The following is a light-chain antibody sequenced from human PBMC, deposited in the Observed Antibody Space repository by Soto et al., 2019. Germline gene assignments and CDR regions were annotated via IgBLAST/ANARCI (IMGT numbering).Light chain of an antibody. V-gene: IGKV3-15*01. CDR2: GAS. J-gene: IGKJ4*01. CDR3: QQYNNWPPMT. Sequence: EIVMTQSPATLSVSPGERATLSCRASQSVSSNLAWYQQKPGQAPRLLIYGASTRATGIPARFSGSGSGTEFTLTISSLQSVDFAVYYCQQYNNWPPMTLGGGTKVDIK. CDR1: QSVSSN.